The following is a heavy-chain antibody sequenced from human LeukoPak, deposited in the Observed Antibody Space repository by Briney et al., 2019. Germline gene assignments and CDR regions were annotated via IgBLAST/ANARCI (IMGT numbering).Heavy chain of an antibody. V-gene: IGHV3-7*01. CDR2: IKQDGSEK. D-gene: IGHD5-18*01. CDR3: ARDDGYSYDWFDP. CDR1: GFTFSSYW. Sequence: GGSLRLSCAASGFTFSSYWMSWVRQAPRKGLEWVANIKQDGSEKYYVDSVKGRFTISRDNAKNSLYLQMNSLRAEDTAVYYCARDDGYSYDWFDPWGQGTLVTVSS. J-gene: IGHJ5*02.